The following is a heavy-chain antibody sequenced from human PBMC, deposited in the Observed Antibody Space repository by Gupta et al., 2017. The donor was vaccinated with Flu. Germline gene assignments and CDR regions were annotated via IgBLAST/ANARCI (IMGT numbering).Heavy chain of an antibody. V-gene: IGHV3-21*01. CDR1: GFTFSSYS. CDR3: ARGQGIAAAGTGVDY. CDR2: ISSSSSYI. Sequence: EVQLVESGGGLVKLGGSLRLSCAAPGFTFSSYSMNWVRQAPGKGLAWVSSISSSSSYIYYADSVKGRFTISRDNAKNSLYLQMNSLRAEDTAVYYCARGQGIAAAGTGVDYWGQGTLVTVSS. J-gene: IGHJ4*02. D-gene: IGHD6-13*01.